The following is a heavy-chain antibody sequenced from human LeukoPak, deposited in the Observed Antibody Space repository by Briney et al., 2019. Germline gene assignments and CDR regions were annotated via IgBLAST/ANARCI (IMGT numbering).Heavy chain of an antibody. D-gene: IGHD3-10*01. CDR3: ATRITMVRGVLDY. CDR2: ISGSGGST. CDR1: GFTFSSYA. J-gene: IGHJ4*02. V-gene: IGHV3-23*01. Sequence: GGSLRLSCAASGFTFSSYAMSWVRQAPGKGLEWVSAISGSGGSTYYADSVKGRFTNSRDNSKNTLYLQMNSLRAEDTAVYYCATRITMVRGVLDYWGQGTLVTVSS.